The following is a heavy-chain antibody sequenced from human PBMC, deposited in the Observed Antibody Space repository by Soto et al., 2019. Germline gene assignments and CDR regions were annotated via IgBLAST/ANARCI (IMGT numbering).Heavy chain of an antibody. Sequence: QVQLQESGPGLVKPSQTLSLTCTVSGVSISSGGYYWSWIRQHPGKGLEWIGYIYYSGSTYYNPSLKSRVTISVDTSKNQFSLQLSSVTAADTAVYYCARDLYDYGGNRVYGMDVWGQGTTVTVSS. D-gene: IGHD4-17*01. CDR1: GVSISSGGYY. CDR3: ARDLYDYGGNRVYGMDV. CDR2: IYYSGST. J-gene: IGHJ6*02. V-gene: IGHV4-31*03.